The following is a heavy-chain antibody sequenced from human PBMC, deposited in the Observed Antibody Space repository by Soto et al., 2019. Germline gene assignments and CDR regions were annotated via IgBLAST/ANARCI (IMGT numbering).Heavy chain of an antibody. V-gene: IGHV3-30*03. CDR3: XGGQYYFDY. CDR2: ISYDGSDK. D-gene: IGHD3-10*01. Sequence: QVQLVESGGGVVQPGRSLRLSCAASGFPFTSYGMHWVREGPDKGLEWVAIISYDGSDKYYADSVKGRFTISRDNSKNTLXLQXXSLRPEDTALXXXXGGQYYFDYRGQGTLVIVSS. CDR1: GFPFTSYG. J-gene: IGHJ4*02.